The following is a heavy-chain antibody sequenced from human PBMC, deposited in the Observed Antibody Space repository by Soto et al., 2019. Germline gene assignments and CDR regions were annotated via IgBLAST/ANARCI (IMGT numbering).Heavy chain of an antibody. CDR3: ARDLVAVADDYHWFDP. Sequence: ASVKVSCKASGYTLTSYAMPWVRPAPGQRLEWMVCINAGNGNTKYSQKFQGRVTITRDTSASTAYMELSSLRSEDTAVYYCARDLVAVADDYHWFDPWGQGTLVTVSS. CDR2: INAGNGNT. V-gene: IGHV1-3*01. D-gene: IGHD6-19*01. J-gene: IGHJ5*02. CDR1: GYTLTSYA.